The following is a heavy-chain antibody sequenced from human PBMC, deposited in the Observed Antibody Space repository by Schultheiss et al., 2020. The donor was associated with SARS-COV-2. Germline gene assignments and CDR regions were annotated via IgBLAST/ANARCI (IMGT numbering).Heavy chain of an antibody. CDR1: GGSISSYY. J-gene: IGHJ4*02. CDR2: IYYSGST. D-gene: IGHD6-13*01. Sequence: SETLSLTCTVSGGSISSYYWSWIRQPPGKGLEWIGYIYYSGSTNYNPSLKSRVTISVDTSKNQFSLKLSSVTAADTAVYYCARVVSSSWYIGYWGQGTLVTVS. CDR3: ARVVSSSWYIGY. V-gene: IGHV4-59*12.